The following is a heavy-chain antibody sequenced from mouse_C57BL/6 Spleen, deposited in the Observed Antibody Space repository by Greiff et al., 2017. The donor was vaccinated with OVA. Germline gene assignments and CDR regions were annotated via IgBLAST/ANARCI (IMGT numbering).Heavy chain of an antibody. V-gene: IGHV1-82*01. Sequence: QVTLKVCGPELVKPGASVKISCKASGYAFSSSWMNWVKQRPGQGLEWIGRIYPGDGDTNYNGKFKGKATLTADKSSSTAYMQLSSLTSEDSAVYFCAYYGSTYEYYFDYWGKGTTLTVAS. CDR1: GYAFSSSW. J-gene: IGHJ2*01. CDR3: AYYGSTYEYYFDY. CDR2: IYPGDGDT. D-gene: IGHD1-1*01.